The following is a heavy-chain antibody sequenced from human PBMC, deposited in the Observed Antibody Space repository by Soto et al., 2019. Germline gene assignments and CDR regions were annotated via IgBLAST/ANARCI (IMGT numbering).Heavy chain of an antibody. CDR2: IIPIFGTA. V-gene: IGHV1-69*13. CDR1: GGTFSSYA. CDR3: AIVGQQQLEGDAFDS. J-gene: IGHJ3*02. D-gene: IGHD6-13*01. Sequence: SVKVSCKASGGTFSSYAISWVRQAPGQGLEWMGGIIPIFGTANYAQKFQGRVTITADESTSTAYMELSSLRSEDTAVYYCAIVGQQQLEGDAFDSRGQGTMVTVSS.